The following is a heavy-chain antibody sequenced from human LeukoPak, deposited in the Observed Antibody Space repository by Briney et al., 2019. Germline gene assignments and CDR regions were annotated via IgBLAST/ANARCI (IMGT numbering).Heavy chain of an antibody. J-gene: IGHJ4*02. CDR2: ISSSGSII. V-gene: IGHV3-11*04. Sequence: PGGSLRLSCAASGFTFRDYYMTWIRQAPGKGLEWVSYISSSGSIIYYADSVKGRFIISRDNAKNSLYLQMNSLRAEDTAVYFCARVGYDSSGRFDYWGQGTLVTVSS. CDR3: ARVGYDSSGRFDY. CDR1: GFTFRDYY. D-gene: IGHD3-22*01.